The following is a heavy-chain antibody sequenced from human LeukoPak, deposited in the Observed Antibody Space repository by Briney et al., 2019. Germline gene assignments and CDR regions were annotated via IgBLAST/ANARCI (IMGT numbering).Heavy chain of an antibody. CDR1: GFTFSSYA. CDR2: ISGSGYNT. CDR3: AKEPRPTQDDAKPD. V-gene: IGHV3-23*01. Sequence: PGGSLRLSCAASGFTFSSYAMSWVRQAPGKGLEWVSVISGSGYNTYYADSVKGRFTISRDNSKNTLCLQVNSLRPEDTAVYYCAKEPRPTQDDAKPDWGQGTLVTVSS. D-gene: IGHD3-16*01. J-gene: IGHJ4*02.